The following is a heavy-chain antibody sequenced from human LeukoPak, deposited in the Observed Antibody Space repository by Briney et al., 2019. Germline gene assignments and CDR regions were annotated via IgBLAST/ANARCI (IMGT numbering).Heavy chain of an antibody. J-gene: IGHJ6*04. CDR1: GFTFGDYY. CDR3: AELGITMIGGV. CDR2: ISSSGNSI. V-gene: IGHV3-11*04. Sequence: GVSLRLSCAASGFTFGDYYMSWIRQAPGKGLEWVSYISSSGNSISYADSVKGRFTISRDNAKNSLYLQMNSLRAEDTAVYYCAELGITMIGGVWGKGTTVTISS. D-gene: IGHD3-10*02.